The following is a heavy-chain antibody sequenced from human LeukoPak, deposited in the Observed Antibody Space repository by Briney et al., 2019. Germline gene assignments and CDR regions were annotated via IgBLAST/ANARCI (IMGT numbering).Heavy chain of an antibody. V-gene: IGHV4-34*01. J-gene: IGHJ6*03. CDR1: GFTVSSNY. D-gene: IGHD3-3*02. Sequence: PGGSLRLSCAASGFTVSSNYMSWVRQAPGRGLEWIGEINHSGSTNYNPSLKSRVTISVDTSKNQFSLKLSSVTAADTAVYYCARGLASVPENMDVWGKGTTVTVSS. CDR2: INHSGST. CDR3: ARGLASVPENMDV.